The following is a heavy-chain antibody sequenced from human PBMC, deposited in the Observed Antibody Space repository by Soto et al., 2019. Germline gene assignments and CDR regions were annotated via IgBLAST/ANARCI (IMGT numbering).Heavy chain of an antibody. D-gene: IGHD6-19*01. Sequence: SGPTLVNPTQTLTLTCTFSGFSLSTSGVYVSWIRQPPGKALEWLALIDGDDDKYYTTSLKTRLTISKDTSKNHVVLTMTNMDSVDTATYYCARVPLAGYFFDYWGRGTLVTVSS. CDR1: GFSLSTSGVY. J-gene: IGHJ4*01. CDR3: ARVPLAGYFFDY. CDR2: IDGDDDK. V-gene: IGHV2-70*01.